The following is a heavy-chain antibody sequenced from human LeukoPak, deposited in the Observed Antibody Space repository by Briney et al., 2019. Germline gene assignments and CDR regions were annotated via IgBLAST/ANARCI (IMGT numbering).Heavy chain of an antibody. CDR3: AKGRDTYYYDSSGYRSCDY. V-gene: IGHV3-23*01. D-gene: IGHD3-22*01. J-gene: IGHJ4*02. Sequence: GGSLRLSCATSGFTFSSYAMSWVRQAPGKGLEWVSAISGSGASTYYADSVKGRFTISRDNSKNTLYLQMNSLRAEDTAIYYCAKGRDTYYYDSSGYRSCDYWGQGTLVTVSS. CDR1: GFTFSSYA. CDR2: ISGSGAST.